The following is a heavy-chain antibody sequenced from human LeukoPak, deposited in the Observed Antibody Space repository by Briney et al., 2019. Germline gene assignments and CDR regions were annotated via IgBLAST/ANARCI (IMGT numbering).Heavy chain of an antibody. CDR3: AKSPTVDAAFDI. D-gene: IGHD4-23*01. J-gene: IGHJ3*02. CDR1: GFTFDDYA. CDR2: IGYTGDST. Sequence: GGSLRLSCAASGFTFDDYAMHWVRQAPGKGLEWVSGIGYTGDSTFYADSVKGRFTVSRDSSKNTLFLHMNSLSAEDTALYYCAKSPTVDAAFDIWGQGTMVTVSS. V-gene: IGHV3-23*01.